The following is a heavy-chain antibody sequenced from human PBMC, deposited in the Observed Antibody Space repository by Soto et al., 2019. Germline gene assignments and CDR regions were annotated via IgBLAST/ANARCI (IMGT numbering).Heavy chain of an antibody. CDR2: IYPGDSDT. Sequence: PGESLKISCKASGYSFSTYWIAWVRQRPGKGLDWMGIIYPGDSDTRYSPSFQGQVTISVDNSIDTAYLEWTTLKASDTAIYYCSKFKYSTSVRYLQHWGQGTTVTVSS. D-gene: IGHD6-6*01. V-gene: IGHV5-51*01. J-gene: IGHJ1*01. CDR3: SKFKYSTSVRYLQH. CDR1: GYSFSTYW.